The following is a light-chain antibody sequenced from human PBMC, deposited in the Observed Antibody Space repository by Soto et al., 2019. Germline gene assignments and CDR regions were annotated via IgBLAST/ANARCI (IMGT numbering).Light chain of an antibody. Sequence: DIQMTQSPSTLSASVGDRVTITCRASQSISSWLAWYQQKPGKAPKLLIYDASSLESGVPSRFSGSGSGTEFTLTIRSLQPDDVSTYYCQQYNRYWTFGQGTKVDIK. CDR3: QQYNRYWT. V-gene: IGKV1-5*01. J-gene: IGKJ1*01. CDR2: DAS. CDR1: QSISSW.